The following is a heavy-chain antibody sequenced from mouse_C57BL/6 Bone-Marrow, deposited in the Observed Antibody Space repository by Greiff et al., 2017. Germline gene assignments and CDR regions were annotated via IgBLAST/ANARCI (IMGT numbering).Heavy chain of an antibody. CDR2: ISDGGSYT. D-gene: IGHD1-1*01. Sequence: DVQLVESGGGLVKPGGSLKLSCAASGFTFSSYAMSWVRQTPDKRLEWVATISDGGSYTYYPDNVTGRFTISRDNAKNNLYLQMSHLKSEDTAMYYCARDGSSSDYWGQGTTLTVSS. J-gene: IGHJ2*01. CDR1: GFTFSSYA. CDR3: ARDGSSSDY. V-gene: IGHV5-4*01.